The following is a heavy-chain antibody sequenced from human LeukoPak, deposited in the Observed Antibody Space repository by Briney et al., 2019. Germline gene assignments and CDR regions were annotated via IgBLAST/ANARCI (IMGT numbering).Heavy chain of an antibody. D-gene: IGHD3-9*01. J-gene: IGHJ4*02. CDR1: GFTFDDYA. Sequence: GGSLRLSCAASGFTFDDYAMHWVRHAPGKGLEWVSGISWNSGSIGYADSVKGRFIISRDTGTNTVFLQMNFLRAEDTAVYYCARETGEIDHWGQGTLVTVSS. V-gene: IGHV3-9*01. CDR3: ARETGEIDH. CDR2: ISWNSGSI.